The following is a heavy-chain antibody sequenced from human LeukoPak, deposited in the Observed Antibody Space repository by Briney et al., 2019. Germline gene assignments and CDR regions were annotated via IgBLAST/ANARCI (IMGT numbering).Heavy chain of an antibody. J-gene: IGHJ4*02. CDR1: GGSLSGYY. D-gene: IGHD3-16*02. CDR2: INHSGST. Sequence: SETLSLTCAVYGGSLSGYYWSWIRQPPGKGLEWIGEINHSGSTNYNPSLKSRVTISVDTSKNQFSLKLSSVTAADTAVYYCARRVGYDYVWGSYRYTHPFDYWGQGTLVTVSS. CDR3: ARRVGYDYVWGSYRYTHPFDY. V-gene: IGHV4-34*01.